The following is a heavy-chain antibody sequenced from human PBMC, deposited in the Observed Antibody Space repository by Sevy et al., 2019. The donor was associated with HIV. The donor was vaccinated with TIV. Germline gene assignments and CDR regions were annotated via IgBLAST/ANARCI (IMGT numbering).Heavy chain of an antibody. J-gene: IGHJ4*02. V-gene: IGHV3-74*01. Sequence: GGSLRLSCAASGFTFSSYWMHWVRQAPGKGLVWVSRINSDGSSTSYADSVKGRFTISRDNAKNTLYLQMNSLRAEDTAVYYCARVVLRYFDWLRDWGRGTLVTVSS. D-gene: IGHD3-9*01. CDR2: INSDGSST. CDR3: ARVVLRYFDWLRD. CDR1: GFTFSSYW.